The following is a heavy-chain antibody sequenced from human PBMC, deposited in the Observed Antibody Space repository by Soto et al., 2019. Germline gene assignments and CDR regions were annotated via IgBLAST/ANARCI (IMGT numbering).Heavy chain of an antibody. D-gene: IGHD3-22*01. V-gene: IGHV4-59*12. CDR2: IYDNGIT. CDR3: ARNYDSNGYANEFDS. J-gene: IGHJ4*02. Sequence: QVVLQESGPGLVKPSATLSLTCSVSGRSITSYYLSWVRQPPGKGLEWIGYIYDNGITSQNPSLKSRVTMSADTSQNQFSLKLTSVTGADTAVYFCARNYDSNGYANEFDSWGQGILVTVTS. CDR1: GRSITSYY.